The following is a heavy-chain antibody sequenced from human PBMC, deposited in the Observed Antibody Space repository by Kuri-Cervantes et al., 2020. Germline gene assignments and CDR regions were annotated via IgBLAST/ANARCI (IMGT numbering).Heavy chain of an antibody. J-gene: IGHJ3*01. Sequence: SETLSLTCTVSGGSISSYYWSWIRQPPGKGLEWIGYIYYSGSTNYNPSLKSRVTISVDTSKNQFSLKVNSVTPEDTAVYYCARGWVLGVWGQGTMVTVSS. CDR2: IYYSGST. V-gene: IGHV4-59*12. CDR3: ARGWVLGV. CDR1: GGSISSYY. D-gene: IGHD3-16*01.